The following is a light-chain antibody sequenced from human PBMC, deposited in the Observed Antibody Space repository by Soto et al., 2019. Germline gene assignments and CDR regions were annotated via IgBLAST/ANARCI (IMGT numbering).Light chain of an antibody. CDR2: RSH. J-gene: IGLJ3*02. Sequence: QSVLTQPPSVSGTPGQRVTISCSGSNSNIGYNSVYWYQRLPGTAPKLLIYRSHERPSGVPDRFSGAKSGTSASLAISGLRSEDEADYSCATWDDNLSGVVFGGGTKLTVL. CDR3: ATWDDNLSGVV. CDR1: NSNIGYNS. V-gene: IGLV1-47*01.